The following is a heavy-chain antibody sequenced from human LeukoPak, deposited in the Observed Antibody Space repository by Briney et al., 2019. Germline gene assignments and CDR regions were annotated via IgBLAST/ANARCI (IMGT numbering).Heavy chain of an antibody. J-gene: IGHJ4*02. Sequence: ASVKVSCKASGYTFTGYYMHWVRQAPGQGLEWMGRINPNSGGTNFAQRFQGRVTMTRDTSISTAYMELSRLRSDDTAVYYCTRDSYEDYYFDYWGQGTPVTVSS. CDR2: INPNSGGT. CDR3: TRDSYEDYYFDY. V-gene: IGHV1-2*06. CDR1: GYTFTGYY. D-gene: IGHD5-12*01.